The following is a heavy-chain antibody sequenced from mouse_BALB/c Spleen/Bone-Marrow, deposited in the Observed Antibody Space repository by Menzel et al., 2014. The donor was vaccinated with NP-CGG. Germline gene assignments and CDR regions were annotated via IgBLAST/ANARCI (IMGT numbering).Heavy chain of an antibody. V-gene: IGHV3-2*02. J-gene: IGHJ3*01. D-gene: IGHD1-3*01. Sequence: EVHLVESGPGLVKPSQSLSLTCTVTGRSITSDYAWNWIRQFPGDKLEWMGYINYSGFTTYNPSLKSRISIIRDTSKNQFFLQLNSVTTEDTATYYCAREDNYAFAYWGQGTLVTVSA. CDR3: AREDNYAFAY. CDR2: INYSGFT. CDR1: GRSITSDYA.